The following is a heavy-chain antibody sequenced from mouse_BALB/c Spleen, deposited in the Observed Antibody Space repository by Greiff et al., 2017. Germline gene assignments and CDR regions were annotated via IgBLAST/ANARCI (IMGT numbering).Heavy chain of an antibody. CDR3: GGRGKFDY. CDR2: ISYSGST. V-gene: IGHV3-2*02. Sequence: EVQLQQSGPGLVKPSQSLSLTCTVTGYSITSDYAWNWIRQFPGNKLEWMGYISYSGSTSYNPSLKSRISITRDTSKNQFFLQLNSVTTEDTATYYCGGRGKFDYWGQGTTLTVSS. D-gene: IGHD3-3*01. CDR1: GYSITSDYA. J-gene: IGHJ2*01.